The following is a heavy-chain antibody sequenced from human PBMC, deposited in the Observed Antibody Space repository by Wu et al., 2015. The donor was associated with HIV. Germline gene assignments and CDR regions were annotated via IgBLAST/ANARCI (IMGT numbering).Heavy chain of an antibody. J-gene: IGHJ4*02. CDR1: GYTFTGYF. V-gene: IGHV1-2*02. D-gene: IGHD4/OR15-4a*01. CDR2: INPDSSDA. Sequence: QVQLVQSGAELKKPGASVKVFCKASGYTFTGYFIHWVRQAPGQGLEWMAWINPDSSDADSAQKFQGRVTLTRDKSISTAYLDLYSLRLDDTAFYFCAAGIQAGGANFWGQGTLVTVS. CDR3: AAGIQAGGANF.